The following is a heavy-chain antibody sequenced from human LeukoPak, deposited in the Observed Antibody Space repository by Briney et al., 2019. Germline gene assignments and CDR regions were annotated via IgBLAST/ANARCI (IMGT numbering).Heavy chain of an antibody. CDR2: ISWNSGSI. Sequence: GGSLRLSCAASGFTFDDYAMHWVRQAPGKGLEWVSGISWNSGSIGYADSVKGRFTISRDNAKNSLYLQMNSLRAEDMALYYCAKDITRYCSSTSCYSTFDYWGQGTLVTVSS. D-gene: IGHD2-2*01. V-gene: IGHV3-9*03. J-gene: IGHJ4*02. CDR1: GFTFDDYA. CDR3: AKDITRYCSSTSCYSTFDY.